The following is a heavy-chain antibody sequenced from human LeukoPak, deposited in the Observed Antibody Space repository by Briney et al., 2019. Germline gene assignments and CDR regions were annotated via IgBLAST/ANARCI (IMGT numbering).Heavy chain of an antibody. Sequence: GESLKISCQGSGYSFTSYWIGWVRQMPGKGLEWMGIIYPGDSDTRYSPSFQGQVTISADKSISTAYLQWSSLKASDTAMYYCASSLYCSSTSCHGFDYWGQGTLVTVSS. D-gene: IGHD2-2*01. CDR3: ASSLYCSSTSCHGFDY. CDR2: IYPGDSDT. CDR1: GYSFTSYW. V-gene: IGHV5-51*01. J-gene: IGHJ4*02.